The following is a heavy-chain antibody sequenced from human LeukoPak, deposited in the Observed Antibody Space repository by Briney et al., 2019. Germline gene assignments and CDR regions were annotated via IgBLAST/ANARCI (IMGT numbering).Heavy chain of an antibody. V-gene: IGHV4-59*01. Sequence: PSETLSLTCTVSGGSISSYYWSWIRQPPGKGLEWIGYIYYSGSTNYNPSLKSRVTISVDTSKNQFSLKLSSVTAADTAVYYCARVGSGGYCSSTSCYDYWGQGTLVTVSS. J-gene: IGHJ4*02. D-gene: IGHD2-2*01. CDR2: IYYSGST. CDR1: GGSISSYY. CDR3: ARVGSGGYCSSTSCYDY.